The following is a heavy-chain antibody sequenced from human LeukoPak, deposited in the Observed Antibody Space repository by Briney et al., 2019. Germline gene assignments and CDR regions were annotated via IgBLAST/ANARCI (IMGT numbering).Heavy chain of an antibody. Sequence: GGSLRLSCAASGFTFSSYWMHWVRQAPGKGLVWVSRINSDGSNTSYADSVKGRFTISRDNAKSTLFLQMNSLRAEYTAVYYCRFYDNSAGFDYWGQGTLVSVSS. J-gene: IGHJ4*02. CDR3: RFYDNSAGFDY. V-gene: IGHV3-74*01. CDR2: INSDGSNT. CDR1: GFTFSSYW. D-gene: IGHD3-22*01.